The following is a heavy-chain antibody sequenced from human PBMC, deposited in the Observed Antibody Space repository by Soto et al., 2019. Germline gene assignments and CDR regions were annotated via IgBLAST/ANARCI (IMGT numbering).Heavy chain of an antibody. CDR1: GFTFRTFT. CDR2: IIGGDGDK. Sequence: EVQLLEHGGQLVQPGESLRLSCAASGFTFRTFTMNWVRQAPVKGLEWVSGIIGGDGDKFYSDSVKGRFTISRDNSKDMLFLQMSSMRVDDTAVYYCAKDRDPDDIWTFDSWGQGTLVTVSS. CDR3: AKDRDPDDIWTFDS. J-gene: IGHJ5*01. D-gene: IGHD3-9*01. V-gene: IGHV3-23*01.